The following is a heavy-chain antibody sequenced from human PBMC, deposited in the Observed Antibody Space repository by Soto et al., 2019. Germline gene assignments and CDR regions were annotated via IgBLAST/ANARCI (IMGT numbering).Heavy chain of an antibody. Sequence: GGSLRLSCAASGFTFSSYWMHWVRQAPGKGLVWVSRINSDGSSTSYADSVKGRFTISRDSAKNTINLQMNSLRAEDTAGYYCARAARHGYSYTGGYYYYMDVWGKGTTVTVSS. CDR3: ARAARHGYSYTGGYYYYMDV. J-gene: IGHJ6*03. D-gene: IGHD6-13*01. CDR1: GFTFSSYW. V-gene: IGHV3-74*01. CDR2: INSDGSST.